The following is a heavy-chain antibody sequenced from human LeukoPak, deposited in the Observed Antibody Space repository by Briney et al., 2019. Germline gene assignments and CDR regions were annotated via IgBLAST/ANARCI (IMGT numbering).Heavy chain of an antibody. CDR2: IKSKTDGGTT. Sequence: KPGGSLRLSCAASGFTFSNAWMSWVRQAPGKGLEWVGRIKSKTDGGTTDYAAPVKGRFTISRDDSKNTLYLQMNSLKTEDTAVYYCTTDLNHIAAAGEIDYWGQGTLVTVSS. CDR1: GFTFSNAW. J-gene: IGHJ4*02. CDR3: TTDLNHIAAAGEIDY. V-gene: IGHV3-15*01. D-gene: IGHD6-13*01.